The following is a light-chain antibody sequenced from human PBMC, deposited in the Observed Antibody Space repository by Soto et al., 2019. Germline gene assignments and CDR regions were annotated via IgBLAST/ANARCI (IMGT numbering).Light chain of an antibody. J-gene: IGKJ1*01. CDR2: DAS. CDR3: QQSYITPPRT. CDR1: QSVSTC. Sequence: EIVLTQSPATLSLSPGERATLSCRASQSVSTCLAWYQQKPGQAPRLLIYDASNRATGIPARFSGSGSGTDFTLTVSNLESEDFALYYCQQSYITPPRTFGQGTKVEI. V-gene: IGKV3-11*01.